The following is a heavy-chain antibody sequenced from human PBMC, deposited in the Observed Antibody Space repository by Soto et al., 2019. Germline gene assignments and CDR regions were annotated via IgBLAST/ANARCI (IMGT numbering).Heavy chain of an antibody. Sequence: SETLSLTCTVSGGSISSSSNHWGRIRQPPGKGLEWIGNIYYSENTYYNPSLKSRVTISVDTSKNQFSLRLTSVTAADTAVYYCATHPPYGPLDHWGQGTLVTVS. J-gene: IGHJ4*02. CDR3: ATHPPYGPLDH. V-gene: IGHV4-39*01. CDR1: GGSISSSSNH. CDR2: IYYSENT. D-gene: IGHD4-17*01.